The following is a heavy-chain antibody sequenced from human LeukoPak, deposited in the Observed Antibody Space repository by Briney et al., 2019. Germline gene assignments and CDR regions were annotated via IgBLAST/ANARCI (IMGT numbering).Heavy chain of an antibody. CDR2: IHKSDST. Sequence: PSETLSLTCTVSGGSTSTYYRSWIRQPPGKGLEWIGYIHKSDSTRYNPSLENRVIISEDTSENQFSLKLNSVTAADTAVYYCAREDYYYGLDVWGQGTTVTVSS. J-gene: IGHJ6*02. CDR1: GGSTSTYY. CDR3: AREDYYYGLDV. V-gene: IGHV4-59*01.